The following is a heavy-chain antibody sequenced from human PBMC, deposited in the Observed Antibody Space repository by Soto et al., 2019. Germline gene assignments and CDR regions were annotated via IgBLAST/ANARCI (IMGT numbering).Heavy chain of an antibody. D-gene: IGHD2-21*01. CDR3: ARREVVPSYYYGMDV. CDR1: GFTFSSYA. V-gene: IGHV3-23*01. J-gene: IGHJ6*02. Sequence: EVQLLESGGGLVQPGGSLRLSCAASGFTFSSYAMSWVRQAPGKGLEWVSAISGSGGSTYYADSVKGRFTISRDNSKNSLFLQMNSLRDEDTAVYYCARREVVPSYYYGMDVWGQGTTVTVSS. CDR2: ISGSGGST.